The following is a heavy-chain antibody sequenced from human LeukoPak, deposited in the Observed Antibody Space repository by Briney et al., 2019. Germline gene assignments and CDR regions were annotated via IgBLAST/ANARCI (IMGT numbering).Heavy chain of an antibody. CDR1: GFTFSSYA. CDR2: ISGSGGRT. D-gene: IGHD2-8*01. J-gene: IGHJ4*02. CDR3: AREWSRFTPPDY. Sequence: GGSLRLSCAASGFTFSSYAMSWVRQAPGKGLEWVSAISGSGGRTYYVDSVKGRFTISRDNSKNTLYLQMNSLRAEDTAVYYCAREWSRFTPPDYWGQGTLVTVSS. V-gene: IGHV3-23*01.